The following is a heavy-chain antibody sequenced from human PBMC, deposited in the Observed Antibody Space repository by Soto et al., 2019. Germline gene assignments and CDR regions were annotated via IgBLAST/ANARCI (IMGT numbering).Heavy chain of an antibody. CDR3: ARVDCSSTSCYKVDY. Sequence: SETLSLTCDVSDDSVNSIGYYWTWIRQHPGKGLEWIGYIYYSGSTYYNPSLKSRVTISVDTSKNQFSLKLSSVTAADTAVYYCARVDCSSTSCYKVDYWGQGTLVTVSS. CDR1: DDSVNSIGYY. CDR2: IYYSGST. V-gene: IGHV4-31*02. J-gene: IGHJ4*02. D-gene: IGHD2-2*02.